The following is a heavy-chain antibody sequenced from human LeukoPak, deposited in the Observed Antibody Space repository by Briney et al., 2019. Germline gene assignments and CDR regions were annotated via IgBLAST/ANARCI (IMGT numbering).Heavy chain of an antibody. CDR3: ARHNRARLYAMDV. CDR1: GFTFRNYA. V-gene: IGHV3-48*02. J-gene: IGHJ6*02. CDR2: ITSSGTTI. D-gene: IGHD3-10*01. Sequence: GGSLRLSCAASGFTFRNYAMSWVRQAPGKGLEWVSYITSSGTTIYYADSVKGRFTISRDNAKNSLYLQMNSLRDEDTAVYYCARHNRARLYAMDVWGQGTTVTVSS.